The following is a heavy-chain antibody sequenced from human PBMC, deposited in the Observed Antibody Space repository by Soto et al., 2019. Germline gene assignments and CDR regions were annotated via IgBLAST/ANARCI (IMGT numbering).Heavy chain of an antibody. CDR3: AGDQGPNYMAV. Sequence: TPGKGLEWLSYISGRDGNIYYADSVRGRFTISRDNAKNSVYLQMNSLRAEDTAVYYCAGDQGPNYMAVWGKGTTVTVS. CDR2: ISGRDGNI. J-gene: IGHJ6*03. V-gene: IGHV3-11*01.